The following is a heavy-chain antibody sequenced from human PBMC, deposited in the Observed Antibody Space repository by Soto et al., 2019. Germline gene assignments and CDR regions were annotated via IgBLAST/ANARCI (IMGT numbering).Heavy chain of an antibody. Sequence: GGSLRLSCAASGFTFSSYWMHWVRQAPGKGLVWVSRINSDGSSTSYADSVKGRFTISRDNAKNTLYLQMNSLRAEDTAVYYCASIGSANVFDYWGQGTLVTVSS. D-gene: IGHD1-1*01. CDR3: ASIGSANVFDY. CDR2: INSDGSST. CDR1: GFTFSSYW. J-gene: IGHJ4*02. V-gene: IGHV3-74*01.